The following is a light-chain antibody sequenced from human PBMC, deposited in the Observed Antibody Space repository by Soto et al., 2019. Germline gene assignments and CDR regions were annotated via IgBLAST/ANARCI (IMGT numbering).Light chain of an antibody. Sequence: DIQMTQSPSSLSASLGDRVTITCRASQGIGIYLAGFQQRPGKVPKLLIYAASALQSGVPSRFSGSGSETDFTLTISSLQPEDDATYYCQKYNSGPLTCGAGTRVEIK. V-gene: IGKV1-27*01. CDR2: AAS. CDR1: QGIGIY. CDR3: QKYNSGPLT. J-gene: IGKJ4*01.